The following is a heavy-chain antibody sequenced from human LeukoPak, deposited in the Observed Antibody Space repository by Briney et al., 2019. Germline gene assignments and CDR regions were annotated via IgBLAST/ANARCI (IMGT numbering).Heavy chain of an antibody. J-gene: IGHJ6*02. CDR2: IKQDGSEK. CDR1: GFTFSSYW. Sequence: GGSLRLSCAASGFTFSSYWINWVCQAPGKGLEWVAKIKQDGSEKYYVDSVKGRFTISRDNAKNSLYLQMNSLRAEDTAVYYCANHRSGYGMDVWGQGTTVTVS. D-gene: IGHD3-10*01. V-gene: IGHV3-7*01. CDR3: ANHRSGYGMDV.